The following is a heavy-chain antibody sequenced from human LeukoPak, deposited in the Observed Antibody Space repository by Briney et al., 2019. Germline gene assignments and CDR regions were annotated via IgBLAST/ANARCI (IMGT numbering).Heavy chain of an antibody. CDR1: GGSISSSSYY. J-gene: IGHJ6*03. V-gene: IGHV4-39*01. CDR3: ARHALYFQPIRTDYFYVDV. D-gene: IGHD2-2*01. Sequence: PSETLSLTCTVSGGSISSSSYYWGWIRQPPGKGLEWIGSIYYSGSTYYNPSLKSRVTISVDTSKNQLSLKLTSVTAADTAVYYCARHALYFQPIRTDYFYVDVWGKGTTVTVSS. CDR2: IYYSGST.